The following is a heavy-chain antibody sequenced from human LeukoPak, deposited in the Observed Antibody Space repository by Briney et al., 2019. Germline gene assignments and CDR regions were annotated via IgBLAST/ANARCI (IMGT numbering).Heavy chain of an antibody. Sequence: GASVKVSCKASGYTFTGYYMHWVRQAPGQGLEWMGWINPNSGGTNYAQKFQGWVTMTRDTSISTAYMELSRLRSDDTAVYYCARDAYSSSWYHGGELEYWGQGTLVTVSS. V-gene: IGHV1-2*04. J-gene: IGHJ4*02. CDR2: INPNSGGT. D-gene: IGHD6-13*01. CDR1: GYTFTGYY. CDR3: ARDAYSSSWYHGGELEY.